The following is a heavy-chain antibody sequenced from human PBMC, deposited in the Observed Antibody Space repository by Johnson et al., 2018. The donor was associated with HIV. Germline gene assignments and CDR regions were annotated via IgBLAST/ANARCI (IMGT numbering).Heavy chain of an antibody. Sequence: VQLVESGGGVVRPGGSLRLSCVASGFTFDDYDMGWVRQGPGKGLEWVSGINWNGGSTGYADSVKGRFTISRDNARNSLNVQMNSLRAEDTALYYCAKESETYGGNIGFEHPFDIWGQGTMVTVSS. V-gene: IGHV3-20*04. CDR1: GFTFDDYD. J-gene: IGHJ3*02. CDR3: AKESETYGGNIGFEHPFDI. D-gene: IGHD4-23*01. CDR2: INWNGGST.